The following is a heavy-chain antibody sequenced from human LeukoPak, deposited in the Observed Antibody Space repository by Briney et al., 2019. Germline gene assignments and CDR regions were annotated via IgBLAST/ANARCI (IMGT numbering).Heavy chain of an antibody. CDR3: ARDGNIVVVPAAMDY. CDR2: ISSSSSYI. J-gene: IGHJ4*02. D-gene: IGHD2-2*01. Sequence: GGSLRLSCAASGFTFSSYSMNWVRQAPGKGLEWVSSISSSSSYIYYADSVKGRFTISRDNAKNSLYLQMNSLRAEDTAVYYCARDGNIVVVPAAMDYWGQGTLVTVPS. V-gene: IGHV3-21*01. CDR1: GFTFSSYS.